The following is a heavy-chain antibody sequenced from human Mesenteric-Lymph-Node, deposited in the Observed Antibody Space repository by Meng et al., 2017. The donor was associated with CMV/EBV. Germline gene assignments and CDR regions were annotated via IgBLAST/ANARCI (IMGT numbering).Heavy chain of an antibody. CDR2: ITNGGYST. V-gene: IGHV3-23*01. J-gene: IGHJ4*02. D-gene: IGHD3-10*01. CDR1: VLTFSRCV. Sequence: VFVLTFSRCVMNWVRQAPGKGLEWVSSITNGGYSTYYADSVKGRFTISRDNSRSTLFLQMNSLRAEDTAVYFCAKAAPSGAYSRFDSWGQGTLVTVSS. CDR3: AKAAPSGAYSRFDS.